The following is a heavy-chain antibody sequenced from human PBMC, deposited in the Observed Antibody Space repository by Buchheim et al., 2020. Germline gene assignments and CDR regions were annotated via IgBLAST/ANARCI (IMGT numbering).Heavy chain of an antibody. Sequence: QVQLVESGGGVVQPGRSLRLSCAASGFTFSSYGMHWVRQAPGKGLEWVAVISYDGSNKYYADSVKGRFTISRDNSKNTLYLQMNSLRAEDTAVYYCAKGPEVFLLDYYYYYGMDVWGQGTT. D-gene: IGHD3-3*01. V-gene: IGHV3-30*18. CDR2: ISYDGSNK. CDR3: AKGPEVFLLDYYYYYGMDV. CDR1: GFTFSSYG. J-gene: IGHJ6*02.